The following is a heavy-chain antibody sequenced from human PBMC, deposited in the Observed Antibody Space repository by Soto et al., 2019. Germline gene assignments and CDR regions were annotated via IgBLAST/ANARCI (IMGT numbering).Heavy chain of an antibody. CDR3: ARAMVRSGYYGRWGRSAGGFDI. Sequence: GGSLRLSCATSRFAFGDPYMDWGRPAPGKGLEWVGRTRNKANSYTTEYAASVKGRFTISRDDSKNSLYLQMNSLKTEDTAVYYCARAMVRSGYYGRWGRSAGGFDIWGQRTMVTVPS. CDR2: TRNKANSYTT. J-gene: IGHJ3*02. D-gene: IGHD3-3*01. V-gene: IGHV3-72*01. CDR1: RFAFGDPY.